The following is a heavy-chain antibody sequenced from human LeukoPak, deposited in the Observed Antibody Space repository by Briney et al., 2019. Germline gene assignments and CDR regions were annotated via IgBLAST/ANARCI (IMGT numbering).Heavy chain of an antibody. CDR1: GYTFSNNY. D-gene: IGHD3-9*01. CDR2: INTSGVST. CDR3: ARDMYYDILTGYYTAHFDY. J-gene: IGHJ4*02. Sequence: ASVTVSCKTSGYTFSNNYMHWVRQAPGQGVEWMGIINTSGVSTIYTQKSQARVTMTTHTSTSTVYMELSRLRSDDTAVYYCARDMYYDILTGYYTAHFDYWGQGTLVTVSS. V-gene: IGHV1-46*01.